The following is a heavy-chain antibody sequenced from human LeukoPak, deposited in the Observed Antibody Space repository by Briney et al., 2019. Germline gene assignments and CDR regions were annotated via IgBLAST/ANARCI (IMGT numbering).Heavy chain of an antibody. CDR3: ARDPMADFDY. J-gene: IGHJ4*02. CDR1: GFTFSTYA. Sequence: GGSLRLSCAASGFTFSTYAMHRVRQAPGKGLEWVAVISNDGRNKIYADSVKGRFTISRDNSKNTLFLQMNSLRTEDTAVYYCARDPMADFDYWGQGSLVTVSS. V-gene: IGHV3-30*04. CDR2: ISNDGRNK. D-gene: IGHD2-8*01.